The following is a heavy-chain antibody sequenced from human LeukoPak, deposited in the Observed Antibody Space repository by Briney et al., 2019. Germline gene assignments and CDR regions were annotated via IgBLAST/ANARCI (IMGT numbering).Heavy chain of an antibody. D-gene: IGHD6-13*01. CDR3: ARLTSSWYQDWYFDL. CDR1: GGSISSGNYY. V-gene: IGHV4-61*02. CDR2: IYTSGSP. J-gene: IGHJ2*01. Sequence: SETLSLTCTVSGGSISSGNYYWSWIRQPAGKGLEWIGRIYTSGSPNYNPSLKSRVTMSVDTSKNQFSLKLSSVTAADTAVYYCARLTSSWYQDWYFDLWGRGTLVTVSS.